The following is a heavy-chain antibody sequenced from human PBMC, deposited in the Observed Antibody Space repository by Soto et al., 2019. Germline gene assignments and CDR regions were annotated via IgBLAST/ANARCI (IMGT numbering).Heavy chain of an antibody. CDR3: ARDTGPEGYCSGGSCYARDAFDI. V-gene: IGHV3-7*05. Sequence: GGSLRLSCAASGFTFSSYWMSWVRQAPGKGLEWVANIKQDGSEKYYVDSVKGRFTISRDNAKNSLYLQMNSLRAEDTAVYYCARDTGPEGYCSGGSCYARDAFDIWGQGTMVTVSS. D-gene: IGHD2-15*01. J-gene: IGHJ3*02. CDR2: IKQDGSEK. CDR1: GFTFSSYW.